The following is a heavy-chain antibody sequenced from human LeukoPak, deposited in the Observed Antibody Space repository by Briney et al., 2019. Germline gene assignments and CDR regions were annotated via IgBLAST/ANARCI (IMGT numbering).Heavy chain of an antibody. J-gene: IGHJ4*02. Sequence: SETLSLTCTVSGGSISSYYWSWIRQPAGKGLEWIGRIYTSGSTNYNPSLKSRVTMSVDTSKNQFSLKLSSVTAADTAVYYCAKGGLSTYYDFWSGSNFDYWGQGTLVTVSS. V-gene: IGHV4-4*07. D-gene: IGHD3-3*01. CDR3: AKGGLSTYYDFWSGSNFDY. CDR2: IYTSGST. CDR1: GGSISSYY.